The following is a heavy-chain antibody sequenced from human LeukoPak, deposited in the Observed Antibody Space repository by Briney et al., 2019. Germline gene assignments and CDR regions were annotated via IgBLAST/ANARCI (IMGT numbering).Heavy chain of an antibody. D-gene: IGHD3-9*01. J-gene: IGHJ5*02. CDR2: ISGSGGST. CDR1: GFTFSSYA. CDR3: ANSQHYDILTPFDP. Sequence: GGSLRLSCAASGFTFSSYAMSWVRQVPGKGLEWVSAISGSGGSTYYADSVKGRFTISRDNSKNTLYLQMNSLRAEDTAVYYCANSQHYDILTPFDPWGQGTLVTVSS. V-gene: IGHV3-23*01.